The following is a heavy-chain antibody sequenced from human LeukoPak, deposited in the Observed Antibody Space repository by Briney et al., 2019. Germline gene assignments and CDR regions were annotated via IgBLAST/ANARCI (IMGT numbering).Heavy chain of an antibody. CDR2: ISTSGTTI. V-gene: IGHV3-11*01. D-gene: IGHD2-2*01. CDR1: GFTFSDYY. Sequence: GGSLRLSCAASGFTFSDYYMNWIRQAPGKGLEWVSYISTSGTTIYYADSVKGRFTISRDNAKNSLYLQMNSLRAEDTAVYYCAKGHGEVTLCQWGQGTLVSVSS. CDR3: AKGHGEVTLCQ. J-gene: IGHJ4*02.